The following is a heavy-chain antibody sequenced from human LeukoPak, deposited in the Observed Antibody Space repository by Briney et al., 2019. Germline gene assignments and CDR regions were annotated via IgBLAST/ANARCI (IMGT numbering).Heavy chain of an antibody. CDR3: ARAGDIVVVPAAIRGPFREDY. D-gene: IGHD2-2*02. Sequence: ASVKVSCKASGYTFTSYGISWVRQAPGQGLEWMGWISAYNGNTNYVQKLQGRVTMTTDTSTSTAYMELRSLRSDDTAVYYCARAGDIVVVPAAIRGPFREDYWGQGTLVTVSS. CDR2: ISAYNGNT. J-gene: IGHJ4*02. V-gene: IGHV1-18*01. CDR1: GYTFTSYG.